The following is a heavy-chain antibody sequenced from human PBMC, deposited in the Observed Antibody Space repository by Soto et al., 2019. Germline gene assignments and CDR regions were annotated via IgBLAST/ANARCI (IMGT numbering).Heavy chain of an antibody. J-gene: IGHJ6*02. CDR2: INSDGSGT. CDR3: ARAIGDYGMDV. D-gene: IGHD3-22*01. CDR1: EFSFSNCW. V-gene: IGHV3-74*01. Sequence: QLGGSLRLSCAASEFSFSNCWMHCVRQAPGMGLVWVSLINSDGSGTTYADSVKGRFTISRDKAKNTLYLQMNSLRAEDTAVYYCARAIGDYGMDVWGQGTTVTGS.